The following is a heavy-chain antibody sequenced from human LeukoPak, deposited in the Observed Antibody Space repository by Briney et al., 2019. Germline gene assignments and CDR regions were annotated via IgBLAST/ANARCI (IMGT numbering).Heavy chain of an antibody. D-gene: IGHD2-2*01. Sequence: ASVKVSCKASGGTFSSYTISWVRQAPGQGLEWMGRIIPILGIANHAQKFQGRVTITADKSTSTAYMELSSLRSEDTAVYYCARDARVSSTSRGHWFDPWGQGTLVTVSS. CDR1: GGTFSSYT. CDR2: IIPILGIA. CDR3: ARDARVSSTSRGHWFDP. J-gene: IGHJ5*02. V-gene: IGHV1-69*04.